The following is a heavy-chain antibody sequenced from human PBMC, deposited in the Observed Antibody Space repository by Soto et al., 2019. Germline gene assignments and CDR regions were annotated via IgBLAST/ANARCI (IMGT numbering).Heavy chain of an antibody. V-gene: IGHV3-21*01. CDR1: GFNFNNYG. CDR3: AREDSIIIPAVSDF. D-gene: IGHD2-2*01. Sequence: GGSLRLSCEVSGFNFNNYGINWVRQAPGKGLEWVSSVSKSDCTYYSDSVKGRFTISRDNAKNSVSLQMNTLRAEDTAVYYCAREDSIIIPAVSDFWGQGTLVTVSS. J-gene: IGHJ4*02. CDR2: VSKSDCT.